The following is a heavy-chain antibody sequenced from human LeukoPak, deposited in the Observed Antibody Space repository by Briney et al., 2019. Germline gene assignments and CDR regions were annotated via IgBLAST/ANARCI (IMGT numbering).Heavy chain of an antibody. D-gene: IGHD3-10*01. J-gene: IGHJ4*02. V-gene: IGHV3-66*01. CDR1: GLTVNNNY. CDR2: IYSGGST. Sequence: GGSLRLSCAASGLTVNNNYMSWVRQAPGKGLEWVSVIYSGGSTYYADSVKGRFTISRDNSKNTLYLQMNSLRAEDAAVYYCAKHNYGSGRGFDYWGQGTLVTVSS. CDR3: AKHNYGSGRGFDY.